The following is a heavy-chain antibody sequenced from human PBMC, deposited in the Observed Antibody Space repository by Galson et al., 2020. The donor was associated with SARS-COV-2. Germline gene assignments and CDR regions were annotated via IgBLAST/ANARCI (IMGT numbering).Heavy chain of an antibody. CDR2: IHYSGNT. CDR3: ARQAWGRRGRYFDL. Sequence: SETLSLTCTVSGGSISINNYYWAWIRQPPGKGLEWIGNIHYSGNTYPNPSLKSRVTIYVDTSKNQFYLRLSSVTAADSSVYYCARQAWGRRGRYFDLWGRGTLVTVSS. J-gene: IGHJ2*01. D-gene: IGHD3-16*01. CDR1: GGSISINNYY. V-gene: IGHV4-39*01.